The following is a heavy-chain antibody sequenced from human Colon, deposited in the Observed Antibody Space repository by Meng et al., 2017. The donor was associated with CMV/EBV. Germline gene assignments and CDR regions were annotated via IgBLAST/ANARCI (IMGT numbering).Heavy chain of an antibody. J-gene: IGHJ4*02. CDR3: AREHDTDSSGYYLDY. CDR1: GFTFTYSY. Sequence: GESLKISCVAPGFTFTYSYMTWVRQAPGKGLEWVSVIYSGSTSTYYADSVKGRFTICRDNSKNTLYLQMNSLRAEDTAVYYCAREHDTDSSGYYLDYWGQGTLVTVSS. V-gene: IGHV3-23*03. D-gene: IGHD3-22*01. CDR2: IYSGSTST.